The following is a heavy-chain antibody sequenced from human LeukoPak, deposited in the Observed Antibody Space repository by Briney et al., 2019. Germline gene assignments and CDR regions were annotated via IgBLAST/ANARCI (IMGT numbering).Heavy chain of an antibody. CDR1: GYTFTSYY. D-gene: IGHD2-2*01. Sequence: ASVKVSCKASGYTFTSYYMHWVRQAPGQGLEWMGIINPSSGSTSYAQKFQGRVTMTRDTSTSTVYMELSSLRSEDTAVYYCARDIGQLPLLDYWGQGTLVTVSS. J-gene: IGHJ4*02. CDR3: ARDIGQLPLLDY. CDR2: INPSSGST. V-gene: IGHV1-46*01.